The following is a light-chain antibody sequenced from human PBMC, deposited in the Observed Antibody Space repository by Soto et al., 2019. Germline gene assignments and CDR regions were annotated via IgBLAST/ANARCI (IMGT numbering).Light chain of an antibody. CDR1: QSVSSY. J-gene: IGKJ4*01. V-gene: IGKV3-11*01. Sequence: EIVLTQSPATLSLSPGDRATLSCRASQSVSSYLAWYQQKPGQAPRLLIYDASNRAAGIPARFSGSGSGTNVTLTIPRLEPEDFAIYYCQQRSNWPSTFRGGTKVEIK. CDR2: DAS. CDR3: QQRSNWPST.